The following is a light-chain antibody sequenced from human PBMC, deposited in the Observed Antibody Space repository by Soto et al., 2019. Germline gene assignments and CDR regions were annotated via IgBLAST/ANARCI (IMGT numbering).Light chain of an antibody. CDR2: AAS. V-gene: IGKV1-39*01. Sequence: DIQMTQSPSSLSASVGDRVIITCRASQSISSYLNWYQQKPGKAPKLLIYAASSLQSGVPSRFSGSGSGTEFTLTISSLQSEDFAVYYCQQYNNWPPTFGQGTKVDI. CDR1: QSISSY. CDR3: QQYNNWPPT. J-gene: IGKJ1*01.